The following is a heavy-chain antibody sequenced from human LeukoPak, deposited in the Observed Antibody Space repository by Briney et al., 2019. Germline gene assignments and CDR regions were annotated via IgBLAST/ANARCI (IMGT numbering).Heavy chain of an antibody. J-gene: IGHJ6*02. CDR1: GVTVRSNY. V-gene: IGHV3-66*04. CDR3: ARHFGVISKGVYYYYYGLDV. CDR2: IYANGYT. D-gene: IGHD3-3*01. Sequence: GGSLRLSCVVSGVTVRSNYMSWVRQAPGKGLEWVSVIYANGYTYYADSVKGRFTVSRDNSKNTLFLQMNGLRAEDAAVYYCARHFGVISKGVYYYYYGLDVWGQGTTVTVSS.